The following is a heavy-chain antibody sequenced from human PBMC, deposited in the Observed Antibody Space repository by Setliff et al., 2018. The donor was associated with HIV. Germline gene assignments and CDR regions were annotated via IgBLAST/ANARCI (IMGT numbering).Heavy chain of an antibody. J-gene: IGHJ5*02. D-gene: IGHD6-19*01. V-gene: IGHV4-34*01. Sequence: SETLSLTCAVYGGSFSGYYWSWIRQPPGKGLEWIGEINHSGSTNYNPSLKSRVTISVDTSKNQFSLKVNSVTAADTAVYYCVKRGIEVAGRWVPRNNWFDPWGQGTLVTVSS. CDR3: VKRGIEVAGRWVPRNNWFDP. CDR2: INHSGST. CDR1: GGSFSGYY.